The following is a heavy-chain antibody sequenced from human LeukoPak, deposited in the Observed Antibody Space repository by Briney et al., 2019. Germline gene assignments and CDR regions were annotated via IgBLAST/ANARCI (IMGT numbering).Heavy chain of an antibody. V-gene: IGHV5-51*01. CDR1: GYIFTSYW. Sequence: GESLKISCKGSGYIFTSYWIGWVRQMPGKGLEWMGIIYPGDSDTRYSPSFQGQVTISADKSISTAYLQWSSLKASDTAMYYCARRLYSYGWVGFSDYWGQGTLVTVSS. D-gene: IGHD5-18*01. CDR2: IYPGDSDT. J-gene: IGHJ4*02. CDR3: ARRLYSYGWVGFSDY.